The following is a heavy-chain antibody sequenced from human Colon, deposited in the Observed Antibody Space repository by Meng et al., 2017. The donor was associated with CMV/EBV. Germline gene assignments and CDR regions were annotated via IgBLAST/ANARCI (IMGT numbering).Heavy chain of an antibody. Sequence: ASVKVSCKASGYTFHDYAISWVRQAPGQGLDWVGMVSLIGERPKYAQKFQGRVTMTRDTSTSTFYMELSSLVSEDTAVYYCARMFAASSGWFDPWGQGTLVTVSS. CDR3: ARMFAASSGWFDP. CDR2: VSLIGERP. D-gene: IGHD6-6*01. J-gene: IGHJ5*02. V-gene: IGHV1-46*02. CDR1: GYTFHDYA.